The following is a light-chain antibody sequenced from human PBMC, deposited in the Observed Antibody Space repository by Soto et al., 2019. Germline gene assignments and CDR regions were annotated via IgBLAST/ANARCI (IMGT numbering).Light chain of an antibody. J-gene: IGKJ5*01. CDR3: MPDLQIPIT. CDR2: LGS. CDR1: QSLLSSNGYTY. V-gene: IGKV2-28*01. Sequence: DSVMTQSPLSLRFTPGQPSSISCRSIQSLLSSNGYTYLDWYLQKPGQSPHLLIYLGSSREYGVTDRFSGSGSGTDFKLKISRVEDEDVAIYYCMPDLQIPITVGQGTRLEIK.